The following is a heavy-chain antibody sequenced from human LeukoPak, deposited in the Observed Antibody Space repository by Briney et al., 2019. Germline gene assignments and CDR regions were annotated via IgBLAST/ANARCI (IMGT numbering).Heavy chain of an antibody. CDR2: ISSSSSYI. V-gene: IGHV3-21*01. CDR3: ARDRDYYGSDYFDY. J-gene: IGHJ4*02. CDR1: GFTFSSYS. D-gene: IGHD3-10*01. Sequence: GGSLRLSCAASGFTFSSYSMNWVRQAPGKGLEWVSSISSSSSYIYYADLVKGRFTISRDNAKNSLYLQMNSLRAEDTAVYYCARDRDYYGSDYFDYWGQGTLVTVSS.